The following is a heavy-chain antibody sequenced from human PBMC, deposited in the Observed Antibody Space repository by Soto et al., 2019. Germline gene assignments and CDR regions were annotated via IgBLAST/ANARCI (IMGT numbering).Heavy chain of an antibody. CDR3: ARSPSLGRLSSWFAP. CDR1: GYTFTSYG. D-gene: IGHD1-26*01. J-gene: IGHJ5*02. CDR2: ISAYNGNT. V-gene: IGHV1-18*01. Sequence: QVQLVQSGAEVKKPGASVKVSCKASGYTFTSYGISWVRQAPGQGLEWMGWISAYNGNTNYAQKLQGRVTMTTDPSRSTAYMELRSLRSADTAVYYCARSPSLGRLSSWFAPWGQGTLVAVSS.